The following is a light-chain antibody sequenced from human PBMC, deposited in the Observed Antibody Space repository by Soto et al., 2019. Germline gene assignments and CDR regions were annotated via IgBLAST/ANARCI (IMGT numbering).Light chain of an antibody. CDR3: AAWDDSLNGLVV. CDR2: SNN. CDR1: SSNIGSNS. Sequence: QSVLTQPPSASGTPGQRVTISCSGSSSNIGSNSVNWYQQPPGTAPKLLIYSNNQRPSGVPGRFSGSKSGSSATLAISGLQSEDEGDYFCAAWDDSLNGLVVFGGGTKLTVL. V-gene: IGLV1-44*01. J-gene: IGLJ2*01.